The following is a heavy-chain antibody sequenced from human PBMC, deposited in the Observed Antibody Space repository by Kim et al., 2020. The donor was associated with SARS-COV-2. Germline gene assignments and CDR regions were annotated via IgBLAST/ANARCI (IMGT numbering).Heavy chain of an antibody. V-gene: IGHV3-7*01. CDR1: GFTFSNYW. Sequence: GGSLRLSCAASGFTFSNYWMTWVRQAPGKGLEWVATIKQDGREQYYVDSVKGRFTISRDNRRNSMYLQMNSLRAEDTAVYYCARDRRGTNNYWGQGTLVT. CDR3: ARDRRGTNNY. D-gene: IGHD3-16*01. CDR2: IKQDGREQ. J-gene: IGHJ4*02.